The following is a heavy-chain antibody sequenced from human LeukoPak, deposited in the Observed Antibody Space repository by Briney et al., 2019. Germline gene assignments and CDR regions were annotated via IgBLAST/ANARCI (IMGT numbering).Heavy chain of an antibody. CDR2: ISYDGSNK. Sequence: PGRSLRLSCAASAFTFSSYGIHWVRQAPGKGLEWVAVISYDGSNKYYADSVKGRFTISRDNSKNTLYLQMNSLRADDTAVYYCANDLGMVSSGYFDYWGQGTLVTVSS. CDR1: AFTFSSYG. V-gene: IGHV3-30*18. CDR3: ANDLGMVSSGYFDY. D-gene: IGHD3-22*01. J-gene: IGHJ4*02.